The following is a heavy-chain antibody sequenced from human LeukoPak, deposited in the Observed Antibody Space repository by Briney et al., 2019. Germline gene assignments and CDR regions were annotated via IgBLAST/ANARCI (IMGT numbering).Heavy chain of an antibody. V-gene: IGHV3-33*06. J-gene: IGHJ4*02. CDR1: GFTFNSYG. CDR3: AKEARFWSGIWHFDY. CDR2: IWYDGTNE. Sequence: GRSLRLSCAASGFTFNSYGMHWVRQAPGKGLEWVAVIWYDGTNEDYADSVKGRFTISRDNSKNTLYLQMTSLRAGDTAVYYCAKEARFWSGIWHFDYWGQGILVTVSS. D-gene: IGHD3-3*01.